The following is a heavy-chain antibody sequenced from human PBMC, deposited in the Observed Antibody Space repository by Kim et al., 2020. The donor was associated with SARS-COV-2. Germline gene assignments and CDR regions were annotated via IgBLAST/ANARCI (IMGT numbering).Heavy chain of an antibody. CDR2: IYYSGST. V-gene: IGHV4-61*01. J-gene: IGHJ4*02. Sequence: SETLSLTCTVSGGSVSSGSYYWSWIRQPPGKGLEWIGYIYYSGSTNYNPSLKSRVTISVDTSKNQFSLKLSSVTAADTAVYYCARDRTTTSGSYFDYWGQGTLFTVSS. CDR1: GGSVSSGSYY. CDR3: ARDRTTTSGSYFDY. D-gene: IGHD1-26*01.